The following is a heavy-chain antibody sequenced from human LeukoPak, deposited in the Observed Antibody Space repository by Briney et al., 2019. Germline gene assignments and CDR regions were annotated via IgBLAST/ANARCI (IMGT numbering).Heavy chain of an antibody. J-gene: IGHJ3*01. CDR3: ADSSATGAFDF. CDR2: IYHSGGT. CDR1: GGSISSDSYS. D-gene: IGHD3-22*01. V-gene: IGHV4-30-2*01. Sequence: PSETLSLTCTVSGGSISSDSYSWSWIRQPPGKGLEWIGYIYHSGGTYYNPSLKSRVTISVDRSKSQFSLKLTSVTAADTAVYYCADSSATGAFDFWGQGTMVTVSS.